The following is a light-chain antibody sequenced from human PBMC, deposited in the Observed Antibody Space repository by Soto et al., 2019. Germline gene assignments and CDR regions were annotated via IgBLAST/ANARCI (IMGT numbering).Light chain of an antibody. V-gene: IGLV4-60*02. CDR3: ETWDSNTRV. J-gene: IGLJ2*01. CDR1: SGHSSYI. Sequence: QLVLTQSSSASASLGSSVKLTYTLSSGHSSYIIAWHQQQPGKAPRYLMKLEGSGSYNKGSGVPDRFSGSSSGADRYLTISNLQFEAEANYYCETWDSNTRVFGGGTKLTVL. CDR2: LEGSGSY.